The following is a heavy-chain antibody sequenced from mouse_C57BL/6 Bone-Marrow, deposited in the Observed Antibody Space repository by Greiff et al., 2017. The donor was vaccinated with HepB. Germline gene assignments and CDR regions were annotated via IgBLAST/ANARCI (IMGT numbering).Heavy chain of an antibody. CDR3: ASTLWLRRGDYYAMDY. CDR2: IDPSDSYT. D-gene: IGHD2-2*01. V-gene: IGHV1-69*01. CDR1: GYTFTSYW. J-gene: IGHJ4*01. Sequence: VHLVESGAELARPGASVKLSCKASGYTFTSYWMHWVKQRPGQGLEWIGEIDPSDSYTNYNQKFKGKSTLTVDKSSSTAYMQLSSLTSEDSAVYYCASTLWLRRGDYYAMDYWGQGTSVTVSS.